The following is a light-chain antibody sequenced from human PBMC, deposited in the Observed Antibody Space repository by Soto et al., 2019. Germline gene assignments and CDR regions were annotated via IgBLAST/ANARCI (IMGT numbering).Light chain of an antibody. J-gene: IGLJ2*01. CDR1: SSNIGSNA. Sequence: QLVLTQSPSASGAPGQRVTISCSGSSSNIGSNAVNWYQHLPGAAPKLLIYSHNQRPSGVPDRFSGSRSGTSASLAISGLQSEDEAEYYCAAWDDSLKGVVFGGGTKLTVL. CDR3: AAWDDSLKGVV. V-gene: IGLV1-44*01. CDR2: SHN.